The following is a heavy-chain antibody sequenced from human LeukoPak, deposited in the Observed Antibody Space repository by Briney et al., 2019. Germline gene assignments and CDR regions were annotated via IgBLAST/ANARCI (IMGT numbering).Heavy chain of an antibody. CDR2: ISGSGDST. D-gene: IGHD6-13*01. V-gene: IGHV3-23*01. CDR3: AKGASPGIAAAGAGFLFDY. Sequence: GGSLRLSCAASGFTFTNYAMSWVRQARGKGLEGVSGISGSGDSTNYADSVKGRFTISRDNSKNTLYLQMNSLRAEDTAVYYCAKGASPGIAAAGAGFLFDYWGQGTLVTVSS. CDR1: GFTFTNYA. J-gene: IGHJ4*02.